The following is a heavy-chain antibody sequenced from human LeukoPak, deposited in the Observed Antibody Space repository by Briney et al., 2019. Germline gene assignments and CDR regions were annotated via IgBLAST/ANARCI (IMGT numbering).Heavy chain of an antibody. CDR2: IRSKANSYAT. J-gene: IGHJ5*02. Sequence: PGGSLRLSCAASGFTFSGSATHWVRQASGKGLEWVGRIRSKANSYATAYAASVKGRFTISRDESKNTAYLQMNSLKTEDTAVYYCTRRAKDDSSGYYSTWGQGTLVTVSS. CDR1: GFTFSGSA. CDR3: TRRAKDDSSGYYST. V-gene: IGHV3-73*01. D-gene: IGHD3-22*01.